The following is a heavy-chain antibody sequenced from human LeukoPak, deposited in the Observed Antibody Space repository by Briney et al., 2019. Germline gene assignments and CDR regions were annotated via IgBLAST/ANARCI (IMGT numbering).Heavy chain of an antibody. V-gene: IGHV3-53*01. Sequence: GGSLRLSCVASGFGVGSNYMSWVRQAPGKGLEWVSLIYSGGAIRYADSVKGRFTISRDSSKNTLFLQMNDLTVEDTARYYCARRPGNWGQGILVTVSS. CDR1: GFGVGSNY. CDR3: ARRPGN. J-gene: IGHJ4*02. D-gene: IGHD1-14*01. CDR2: IYSGGAI.